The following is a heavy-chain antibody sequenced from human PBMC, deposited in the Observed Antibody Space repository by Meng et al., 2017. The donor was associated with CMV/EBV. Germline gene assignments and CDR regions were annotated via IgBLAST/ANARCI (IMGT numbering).Heavy chain of an antibody. D-gene: IGHD6-19*01. CDR2: IYYSGST. Sequence: QLQRQESGPGLLKPSETLSLTCTVSGGSISSSSYYWGWIRQPPGKGLEWIGSIYYSGSTYYNPSLKSRVTISVDTSKNQFSLKLSSVTAADTAVYYCARDSAVAGVVDYWGQGTLVTVSS. J-gene: IGHJ4*02. V-gene: IGHV4-39*07. CDR3: ARDSAVAGVVDY. CDR1: GGSISSSSYY.